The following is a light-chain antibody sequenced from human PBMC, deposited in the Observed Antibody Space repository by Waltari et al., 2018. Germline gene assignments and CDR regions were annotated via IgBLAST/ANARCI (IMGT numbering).Light chain of an antibody. J-gene: IGKJ2*01. CDR1: QSLVLGDGNAY. CDR2: KIS. Sequence: DAVLTQSPLSLPVTLGQPASISCRSSQSLVLGDGNAYLNWFQHRPGQSPRRLIYKISNRDSGVPDRFSGSQSGTDFTLRISRVEAEDVAYYYCMQGSHWPYTFGQGTKLEIK. CDR3: MQGSHWPYT. V-gene: IGKV2-30*02.